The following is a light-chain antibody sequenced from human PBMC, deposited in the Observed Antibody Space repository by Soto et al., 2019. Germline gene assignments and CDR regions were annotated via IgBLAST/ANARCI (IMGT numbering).Light chain of an antibody. CDR2: EVS. CDR1: SSDVGAYNF. V-gene: IGLV2-14*01. J-gene: IGLJ1*01. CDR3: SSFTTSSTYV. Sequence: QSALAQPASASGSPGQAITISCTATSSDVGAYNFVSWYQQHPGTAPKLMIYEVSNRPSGVSSRFSGSKSGNTASLTISGLQADDEGDYYCSSFTTSSTYVFGTGTKVTVL.